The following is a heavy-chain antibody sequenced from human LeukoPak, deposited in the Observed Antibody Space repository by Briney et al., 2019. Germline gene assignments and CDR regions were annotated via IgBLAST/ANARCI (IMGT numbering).Heavy chain of an antibody. D-gene: IGHD3-3*01. CDR2: IYYSGST. CDR3: ARDRSSYYDFWSGTQADAFDI. Sequence: SETVSRTGSVSGGTSSSYYWIWMPQPQGKGLVGSGYIYYSGSTNYNPSLKSRVTISVDTSKNQFSLKLSSVTAADTAVYYCARDRSSYYDFWSGTQADAFDIWGQGTMVTVSS. CDR1: GGTSSSYY. J-gene: IGHJ3*02. V-gene: IGHV4-59*01.